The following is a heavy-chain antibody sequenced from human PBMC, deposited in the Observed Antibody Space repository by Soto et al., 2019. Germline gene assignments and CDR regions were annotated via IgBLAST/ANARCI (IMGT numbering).Heavy chain of an antibody. CDR3: SADHPHTAIGWPV. CDR2: IVVASGRT. V-gene: IGHV1-58*02. CDR1: GFDFGSFG. J-gene: IGHJ6*02. Sequence: SVKVSCKASGFDFGSFGIQFLRQTRGRGLEWIGWIVVASGRTNYARQFQGRVTFSRDMSSTTAYMDLYDLKSDDTAVYFCSADHPHTAIGWPVWGQGTTVTVS.